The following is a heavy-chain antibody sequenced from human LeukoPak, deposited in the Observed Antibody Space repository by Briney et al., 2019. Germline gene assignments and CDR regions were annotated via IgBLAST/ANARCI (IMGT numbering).Heavy chain of an antibody. D-gene: IGHD3-22*01. Sequence: SETLSLTCTVSGGSISSYYWSWIRQPPGKGLEWIGYIYYSGSTNYNPSLKSRVTISVDTSKNQFSLKLRSVTAGDAAVYYCASQHYYDSSVDYWGQGTLVTVSS. J-gene: IGHJ4*02. CDR3: ASQHYYDSSVDY. CDR1: GGSISSYY. CDR2: IYYSGST. V-gene: IGHV4-59*13.